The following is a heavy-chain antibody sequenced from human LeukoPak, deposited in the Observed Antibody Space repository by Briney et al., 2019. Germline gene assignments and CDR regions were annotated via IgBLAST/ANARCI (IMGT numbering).Heavy chain of an antibody. V-gene: IGHV4-39*01. J-gene: IGHJ4*02. CDR1: GGSISSSSYY. D-gene: IGHD6-13*01. CDR3: ARYSSSWVYFDY. Sequence: SETLSLTCTVSGGSISSSSYYWGWIRQPPGKGLEWIGSIYYSGSTYYNPSLKSRVTISVDTSKNQFSLKLSSVTAADTAVYYCARYSSSWVYFDYWGQGTLVTVSS. CDR2: IYYSGST.